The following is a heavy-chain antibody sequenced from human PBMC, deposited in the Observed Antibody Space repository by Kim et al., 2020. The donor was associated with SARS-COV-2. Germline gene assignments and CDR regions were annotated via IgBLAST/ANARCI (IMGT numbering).Heavy chain of an antibody. CDR2: ISGSGGST. J-gene: IGHJ4*02. CDR1: GFTFSSYA. Sequence: GGSLRLSCAASGFTFSSYAMSWVRQAPGKGLEWVSAISGSGGSTYYADSVKGRFTISRDNSKNTLYLQMNSLRAEDTAVYYCAKAVRTFGGVISCGDYWGQGTLVTVSS. CDR3: AKAVRTFGGVISCGDY. D-gene: IGHD3-16*01. V-gene: IGHV3-23*01.